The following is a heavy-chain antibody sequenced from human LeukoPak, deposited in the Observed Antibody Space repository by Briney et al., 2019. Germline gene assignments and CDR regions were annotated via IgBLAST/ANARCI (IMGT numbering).Heavy chain of an antibody. J-gene: IGHJ4*02. Sequence: ASVKVSCKASGYTFTSYGISWVRQAPGQGLEWMGIINPSGGSTSYAQKFQGRVTMTRDTSTSTVYMELSSLRSEDTAVYYCAREGWFGELTPLYWGQGTLVTVSS. D-gene: IGHD3-10*01. CDR1: GYTFTSYG. V-gene: IGHV1-46*01. CDR3: AREGWFGELTPLY. CDR2: INPSGGST.